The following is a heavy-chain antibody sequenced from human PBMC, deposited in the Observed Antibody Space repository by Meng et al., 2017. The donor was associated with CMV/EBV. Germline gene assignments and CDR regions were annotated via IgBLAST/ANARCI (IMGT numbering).Heavy chain of an antibody. CDR2: INWNGGST. J-gene: IGHJ6*02. CDR1: GFTFDDYG. CDR3: AKGTGLSGDYYYGMDV. Sequence: GGSLRLSCAASGFTFDDYGMSWVRQAPGKGLEWVSGINWNGGSTGYADSVKGRFTISRDNAKNSLYLQMNSLRAEDTALYYCAKGTGLSGDYYYGMDVWGQGTTVTVSS. D-gene: IGHD3-16*02. V-gene: IGHV3-20*04.